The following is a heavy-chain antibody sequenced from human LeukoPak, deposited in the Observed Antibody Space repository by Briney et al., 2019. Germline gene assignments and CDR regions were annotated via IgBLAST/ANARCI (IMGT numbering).Heavy chain of an antibody. CDR1: GSTFSSYG. V-gene: IGHV3-33*01. Sequence: PGGSLRLSCAASGSTFSSYGMHWVRQAPGKGLEWVAVIWYDGSNKYYADSVKGRFTISRDNSKNTLYLQMNSLRAEDTAVYYCARDNYDFWSGYYPLGMDVWGQGTTVTVSS. D-gene: IGHD3-3*01. CDR2: IWYDGSNK. J-gene: IGHJ6*02. CDR3: ARDNYDFWSGYYPLGMDV.